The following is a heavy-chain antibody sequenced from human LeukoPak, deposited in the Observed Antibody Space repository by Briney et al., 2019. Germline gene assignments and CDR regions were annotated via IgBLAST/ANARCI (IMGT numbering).Heavy chain of an antibody. V-gene: IGHV1-69*13. J-gene: IGHJ1*01. CDR2: IIPIFGTA. Sequence: SVKVSCKASGYTFTGYYMHWVRQAPGQGLEWMGGIIPIFGTANYAQKFQGRVTITADESTSTAYMELSSLRSEDTAVYYCARDLELAAAGDQHWGQGTLVTVSS. D-gene: IGHD6-13*01. CDR3: ARDLELAAAGDQH. CDR1: GYTFTGYY.